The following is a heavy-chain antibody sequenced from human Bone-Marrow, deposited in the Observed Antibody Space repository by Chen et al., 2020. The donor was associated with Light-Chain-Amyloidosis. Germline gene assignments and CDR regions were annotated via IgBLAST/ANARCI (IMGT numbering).Heavy chain of an antibody. CDR1: GGSLSGYY. J-gene: IGHJ4*02. V-gene: IGHV4-34*01. CDR2: INHSGDT. Sequence: QVQLQQWGAGLLKPSETLSLTCGVYGGSLSGYYWRWIRQSPGKGLEWIGEINHSGDTKYNTSLRGRVTISVDTSKNHFSLKLSSVAAADTAIYYCAKSSDYADPFDVWGPGTPVIVSS. D-gene: IGHD4-17*01. CDR3: AKSSDYADPFDV.